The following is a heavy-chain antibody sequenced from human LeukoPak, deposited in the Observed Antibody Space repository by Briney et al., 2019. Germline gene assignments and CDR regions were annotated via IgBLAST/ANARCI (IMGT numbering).Heavy chain of an antibody. J-gene: IGHJ5*02. CDR2: IYTSEST. D-gene: IGHD3-3*01. V-gene: IGHV4-61*02. CDR3: ARDNDFWSGYHH. Sequence: SQTLSLTCTVSGGSISSGSYYWSWIRQPAGKGLEWIGRIYTSESTNYNPSLKSRVTISVDTSKNQFSLKLSSVTAADTAVYYCARDNDFWSGYHHWGQGTLVTVSS. CDR1: GGSISSGSYY.